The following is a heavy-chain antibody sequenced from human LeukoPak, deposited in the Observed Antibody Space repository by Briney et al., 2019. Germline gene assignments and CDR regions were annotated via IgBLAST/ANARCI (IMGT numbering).Heavy chain of an antibody. V-gene: IGHV1-8*01. CDR2: MNPNSGNT. CDR1: GYTFTSYD. Sequence: GASVKVSCKASGYTFTSYDINWVRQATGQGLEWMGWMNPNSGNTGYAQKFQGRVTMTRNTSISTAYMELSSLRSEDTAVYYCARDGFRGSVSELMFDYWGQGTLVTVSS. J-gene: IGHJ4*02. D-gene: IGHD3-10*01. CDR3: ARDGFRGSVSELMFDY.